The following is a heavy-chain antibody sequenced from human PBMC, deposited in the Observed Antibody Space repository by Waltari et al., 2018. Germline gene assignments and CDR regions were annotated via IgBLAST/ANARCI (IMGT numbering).Heavy chain of an antibody. J-gene: IGHJ5*02. CDR3: ARAYYDFWSGYYYDGWFDP. CDR1: GFTVSSNY. CDR2: IYSGGSN. V-gene: IGHV3-66*02. D-gene: IGHD3-3*01. Sequence: EVQLVESGGGLVQPGGSLRLSCAASGFTVSSNYMSWFRQAPGKGLEWVSVIYSGGSNNYADSVKGRVTIARDNAKNTLYLQMNSLRAEDTAVYYCARAYYDFWSGYYYDGWFDPWGQGTLVTVSS.